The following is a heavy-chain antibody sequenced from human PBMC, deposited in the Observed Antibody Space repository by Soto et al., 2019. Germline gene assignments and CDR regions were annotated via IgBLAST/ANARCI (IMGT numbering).Heavy chain of an antibody. Sequence: PGGSLSLSCAASGFTFSSYWMSWVRQGPGKGPEWVANIKQDGSEKYYVDSVKGRFTISRDNAKNSLYLQMTSLRAEDTAVYHCAKSLSAIPGDSWGQGTLVTVSS. CDR1: GFTFSSYW. V-gene: IGHV3-7*05. D-gene: IGHD2-2*01. CDR2: IKQDGSEK. CDR3: AKSLSAIPGDS. J-gene: IGHJ4*02.